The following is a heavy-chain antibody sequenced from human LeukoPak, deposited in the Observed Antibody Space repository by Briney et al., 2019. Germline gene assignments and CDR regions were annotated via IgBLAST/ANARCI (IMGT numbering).Heavy chain of an antibody. Sequence: GGPLRLSCAASGFTFSSYAMSWVRQAPGKGLEWVSAISGSGGSTYYADSVKGRFTISRDNSKNTLYLQMNSLRAEDTAVYYCAKDCQTYDFWSGSCFDYWGQGTLVTVSS. D-gene: IGHD3-3*01. CDR1: GFTFSSYA. V-gene: IGHV3-23*01. CDR2: ISGSGGST. CDR3: AKDCQTYDFWSGSCFDY. J-gene: IGHJ4*02.